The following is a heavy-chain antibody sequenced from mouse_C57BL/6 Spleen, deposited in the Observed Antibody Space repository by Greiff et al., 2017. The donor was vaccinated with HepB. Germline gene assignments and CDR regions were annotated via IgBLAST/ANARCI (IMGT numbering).Heavy chain of an antibody. Sequence: EVQGVESGGGLVKPGGSLKLSCAASGFTFSSYAMSWVRQTPEKRLEWVATISDGGSYTYYPDNVKGRFTISRDNAKNNLYLQMSHLKSEDTAMYYCAREDSNLDAMDYWGQGTSVTVSS. CDR3: AREDSNLDAMDY. CDR1: GFTFSSYA. CDR2: ISDGGSYT. V-gene: IGHV5-4*01. D-gene: IGHD2-5*01. J-gene: IGHJ4*01.